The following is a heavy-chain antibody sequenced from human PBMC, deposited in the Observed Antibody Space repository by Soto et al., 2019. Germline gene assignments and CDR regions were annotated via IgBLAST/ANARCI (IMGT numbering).Heavy chain of an antibody. V-gene: IGHV3-74*01. J-gene: IGHJ5*02. Sequence: GSLRLSCAASVFTFSSYWMHWVRQAPGKGLVWVSRINTDGSITNYADSVKGRFTVSRDNAKNTLFLQMNSLRAEDTAVYYCGRWFGDSWGQGTLVTVSS. D-gene: IGHD3-10*01. CDR3: GRWFGDS. CDR1: VFTFSSYW. CDR2: INTDGSIT.